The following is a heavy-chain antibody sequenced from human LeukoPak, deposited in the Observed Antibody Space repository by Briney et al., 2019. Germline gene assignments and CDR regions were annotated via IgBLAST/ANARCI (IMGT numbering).Heavy chain of an antibody. CDR2: MNQDGSEK. V-gene: IGHV3-7*01. D-gene: IGHD3-16*01. CDR3: ATYTHWVAGDV. CDR1: GFTFSDSW. Sequence: PGGSLSSSGAASGFTFSDSWMSWVGQPPGRGLEWVANMNQDGSEKDYVDSVKGRFTISRDNARNSLYLQMGSLRAEDTAVYYCATYTHWVAGDVWGQGTTVTVSS. J-gene: IGHJ6*02.